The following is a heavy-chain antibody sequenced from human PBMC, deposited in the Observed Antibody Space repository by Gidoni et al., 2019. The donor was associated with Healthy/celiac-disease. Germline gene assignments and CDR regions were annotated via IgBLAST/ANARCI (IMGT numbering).Heavy chain of an antibody. CDR3: AHASYYCSGGSCYSSGMDV. CDR2: IYSGGST. Sequence: EVQLVETGGGLIQPGGSLRLSCAASGFPVSSNYMSWVRQATGKGLEWVSVIYSGGSTYYADSVKGRFTISRDNSKNTLYLQMNSLRAEDTAVYYCAHASYYCSGGSCYSSGMDVWGQGTTVTVSS. CDR1: GFPVSSNY. V-gene: IGHV3-53*02. D-gene: IGHD2-15*01. J-gene: IGHJ6*02.